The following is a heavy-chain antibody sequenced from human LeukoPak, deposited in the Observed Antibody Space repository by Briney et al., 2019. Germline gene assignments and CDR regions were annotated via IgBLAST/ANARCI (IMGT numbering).Heavy chain of an antibody. D-gene: IGHD2-2*02. CDR1: GFTFGDYA. CDR3: TRDPSALGYCSSTSCYTGGY. V-gene: IGHV3-49*04. Sequence: GGSLRLSCKASGFTFGDYAMSWVRQAPGKGQEWVGFIRSKAYGGTTEYAASVKGRFTISRDDSKSIASLQMNSLKTEDTAVYYCTRDPSALGYCSSTSCYTGGYWGQGTLVTVSP. CDR2: IRSKAYGGTT. J-gene: IGHJ4*02.